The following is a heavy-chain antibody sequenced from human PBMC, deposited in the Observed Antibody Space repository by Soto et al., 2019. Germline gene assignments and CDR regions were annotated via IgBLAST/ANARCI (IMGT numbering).Heavy chain of an antibody. J-gene: IGHJ4*02. CDR1: GYSFAGYW. Sequence: GESLKISCKGSGYSFAGYWITWVRQKPGKGLEWMGRIDPSDSQTYYSPSFRGHVTISATKSITTVFLQWSSPRASDTAMYYCARQIYDSDTGPNFQYYFDSWGQGTPVTVSS. D-gene: IGHD3-22*01. CDR2: IDPSDSQT. CDR3: ARQIYDSDTGPNFQYYFDS. V-gene: IGHV5-10-1*01.